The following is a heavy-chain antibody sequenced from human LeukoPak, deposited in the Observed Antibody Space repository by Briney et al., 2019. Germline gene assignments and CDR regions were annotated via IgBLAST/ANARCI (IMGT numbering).Heavy chain of an antibody. V-gene: IGHV1-2*02. D-gene: IGHD4-11*01. CDR3: ARDSRPYDYSNYLYYYYYMDV. J-gene: IGHJ6*03. CDR1: GYTFTGYY. CDR2: INPNSGGT. Sequence: ASVKVSCKASGYTFTGYYMHWVRQAPGQGLEWMGWINPNSGGTNYAQKFQGRVTMTRDMSTSTVYMELSSLRSEDTAVYYCARDSRPYDYSNYLYYYYYMDVWGKGTTVTVSS.